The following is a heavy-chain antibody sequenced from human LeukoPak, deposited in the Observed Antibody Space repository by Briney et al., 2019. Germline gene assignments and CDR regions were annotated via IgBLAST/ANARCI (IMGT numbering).Heavy chain of an antibody. Sequence: PGGSLSLSCAASGFTFSSYGMHWVRQAPGKGLEWVAFIRYDGSNNYCADSVKGRFTISRNNSKNTLYLQMTSRRAEDTAVYYCAKEEYCGGGSCYAPSVFGYWGQGALVTVSS. D-gene: IGHD2-15*01. CDR1: GFTFSSYG. CDR3: AKEEYCGGGSCYAPSVFGY. J-gene: IGHJ4*02. CDR2: IRYDGSNN. V-gene: IGHV3-30*02.